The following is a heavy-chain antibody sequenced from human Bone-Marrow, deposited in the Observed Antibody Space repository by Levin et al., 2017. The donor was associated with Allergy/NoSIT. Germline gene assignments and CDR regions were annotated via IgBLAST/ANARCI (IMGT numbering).Heavy chain of an antibody. J-gene: IGHJ6*04. CDR2: IKSKTDGGTT. Sequence: PGGSLRLSCAASGFTFSNAWMSWVRQAPGKGLEWVGRIKSKTDGGTTDYAAPVKGRFTISRDDSKNTLYLQMNSLKTEDTAVYYCTGCGGSCHSPDGMDVWGKGTTVTVSS. D-gene: IGHD2-15*01. V-gene: IGHV3-15*01. CDR1: GFTFSNAW. CDR3: TGCGGSCHSPDGMDV.